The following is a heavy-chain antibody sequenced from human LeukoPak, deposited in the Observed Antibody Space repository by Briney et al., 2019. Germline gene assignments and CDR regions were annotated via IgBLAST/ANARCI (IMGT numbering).Heavy chain of an antibody. D-gene: IGHD2-8*01. Sequence: ASVKVSCKASGYTFTGYYMHWVRQAPGQGLEWMGWINPNSGGTNYAQKFQGRVTMTRDTSISTAYMELSRLRSVDTAVYYCARDLMSIGLGYCTNGVCYARDYWGQGTLVTVSS. J-gene: IGHJ4*02. CDR1: GYTFTGYY. V-gene: IGHV1-2*02. CDR2: INPNSGGT. CDR3: ARDLMSIGLGYCTNGVCYARDY.